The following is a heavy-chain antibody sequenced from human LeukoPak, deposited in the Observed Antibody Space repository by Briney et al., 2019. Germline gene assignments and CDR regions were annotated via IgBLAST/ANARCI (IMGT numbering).Heavy chain of an antibody. D-gene: IGHD2-15*01. CDR3: ARESAGGSIYNWFDP. V-gene: IGHV3-7*05. CDR1: GFIFSTHW. J-gene: IGHJ5*02. CDR2: IKQDGSEK. Sequence: GGSLRLSCAASGFIFSTHWMSWVRQAPGKGLEWVANIKQDGSEKYYVDSVKGRFTISRDNAKNSLYLQMNSLRAEDTAVYYCARESAGGSIYNWFDPWGQGTLVTVSS.